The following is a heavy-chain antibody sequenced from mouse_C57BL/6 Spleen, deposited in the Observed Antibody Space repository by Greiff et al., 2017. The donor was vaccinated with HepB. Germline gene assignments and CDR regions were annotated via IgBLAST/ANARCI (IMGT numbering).Heavy chain of an antibody. D-gene: IGHD2-3*01. CDR2: IRLKSDNYAT. V-gene: IGHV6-3*01. Sequence: EVMLVESGGGLVQPGGSMKLSCVASGFTFSNYWMNWVSQSPEKGLEWVAQIRLKSDNYATHYAESVKGRFTISRDDSKSRVYLQMNNLRAEDTGIYYCTWLLRAMDYWGQGTSVTVAS. CDR1: GFTFSNYW. J-gene: IGHJ4*01. CDR3: TWLLRAMDY.